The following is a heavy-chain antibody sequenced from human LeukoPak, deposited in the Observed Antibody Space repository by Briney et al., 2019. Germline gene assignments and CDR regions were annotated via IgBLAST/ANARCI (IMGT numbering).Heavy chain of an antibody. CDR1: GGSISTYY. CDR2: INHSGST. J-gene: IGHJ4*02. CDR3: ARQASDGDYEY. V-gene: IGHV4-34*01. D-gene: IGHD4-17*01. Sequence: PSETLSLTCTVSGGSISTYYWSWIRQPPGKGLEWIGEINHSGSTNYNPSLKSRVTISVDTSKNQFSLKLSSVTAADTAVYYCARQASDGDYEYWGQGTLVTVSS.